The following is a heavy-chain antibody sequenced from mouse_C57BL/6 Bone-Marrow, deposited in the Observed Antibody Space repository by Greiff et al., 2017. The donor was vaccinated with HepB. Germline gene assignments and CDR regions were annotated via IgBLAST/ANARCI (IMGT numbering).Heavy chain of an antibody. Sequence: VQLQQSGPELVKPGASVKISCKASGYSFTGYYMNWVKQSPEKSLEWIGEINPSTGGTTYNQKFKAKATLTVDKSSSTAYMQLKSLTSEDSAVYYCARRGTTVVERWYFDVWGTGTTVTVSS. J-gene: IGHJ1*03. CDR2: INPSTGGT. V-gene: IGHV1-42*01. CDR3: ARRGTTVVERWYFDV. CDR1: GYSFTGYY. D-gene: IGHD1-1*01.